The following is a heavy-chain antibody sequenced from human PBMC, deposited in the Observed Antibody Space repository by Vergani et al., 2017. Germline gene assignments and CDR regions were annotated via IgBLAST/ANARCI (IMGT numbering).Heavy chain of an antibody. CDR2: ISSSSSYR. Sequence: EVQLVESGGGLVKPGGSLRLSCVASGFTFGSYSMNWVRQAPGKGVEWVSFISSSSSYRYYADSGKGRFTISRDNGEYSLLLQMNSLRPEDTAVYYCASGVPGYQLATQYFQHWGQGTLVTVSS. CDR3: ASGVPGYQLATQYFQH. J-gene: IGHJ1*01. CDR1: GFTFGSYS. V-gene: IGHV3-21*01. D-gene: IGHD2-2*01.